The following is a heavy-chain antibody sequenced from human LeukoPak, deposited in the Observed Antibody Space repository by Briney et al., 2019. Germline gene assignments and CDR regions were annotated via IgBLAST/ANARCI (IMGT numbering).Heavy chain of an antibody. CDR2: ISGSGGST. J-gene: IGHJ4*02. Sequence: GASLRLSCAASGFTFSSYAMSWVRQAPGKGLEWVSAISGSGGSTYYADSVKGRFTISRDNSKNTLYLQMNSLRAEDTAVYYCARDTIAVAGSYPYYFDYWGQGTLVTVSS. D-gene: IGHD6-19*01. V-gene: IGHV3-23*01. CDR1: GFTFSSYA. CDR3: ARDTIAVAGSYPYYFDY.